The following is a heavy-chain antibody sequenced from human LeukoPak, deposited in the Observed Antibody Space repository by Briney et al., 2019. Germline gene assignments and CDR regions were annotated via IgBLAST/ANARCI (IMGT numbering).Heavy chain of an antibody. CDR3: ARDGSPARFDY. J-gene: IGHJ4*01. V-gene: IGHV1-46*02. Sequence: ASVKVSCKTSGYTSNTYYIHWVRQAPGQGLEWMGIINPSGGSTTYAQKFQGRVTMTRDTSTTTVYMELNNLKSEDTAVYYCARDGSPARFDYWGHGTLATVSS. CDR2: INPSGGST. D-gene: IGHD6-13*01. CDR1: GYTSNTYY.